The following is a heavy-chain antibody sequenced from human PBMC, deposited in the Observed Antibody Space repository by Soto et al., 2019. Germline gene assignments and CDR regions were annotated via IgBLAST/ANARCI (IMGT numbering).Heavy chain of an antibody. Sequence: SETLSLTCPVSGGSISSYYWSWIRQPPGKGLEWIGEINHSGSTNYNPSLKSRVTISADTSKNQFSLKLSSVTAADTAVYYCARGVYCSSTSCYNRPFDYWGQGTLVTVSS. V-gene: IGHV4-34*01. CDR1: GGSISSYY. CDR3: ARGVYCSSTSCYNRPFDY. D-gene: IGHD2-2*02. J-gene: IGHJ4*02. CDR2: INHSGST.